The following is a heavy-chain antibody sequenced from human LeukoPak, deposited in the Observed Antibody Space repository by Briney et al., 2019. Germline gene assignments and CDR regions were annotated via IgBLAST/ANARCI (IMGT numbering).Heavy chain of an antibody. V-gene: IGHV3-23*01. CDR3: AKGVAGSGTDY. J-gene: IGHJ4*02. CDR2: ISGSGDST. Sequence: GGSLRLSCATSGFTFNSHAMGWVRQALGKGLEWLSTISGSGDSTYYADSVKGRFTISKDNSKNTLYLQLNNVRAEDTAVYYCAKGVAGSGTDYWGQGTLVTVSS. D-gene: IGHD6-13*01. CDR1: GFTFNSHA.